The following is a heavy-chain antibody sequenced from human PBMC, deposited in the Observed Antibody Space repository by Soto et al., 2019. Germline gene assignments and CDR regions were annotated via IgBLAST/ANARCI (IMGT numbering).Heavy chain of an antibody. CDR1: GFTFSSYA. V-gene: IGHV3-30-3*01. D-gene: IGHD2-2*01. CDR3: ARDRVVVVPAAVDY. Sequence: PGGSLRLSCAASGFTFSSYAMHWVRQAPGKGLEWVAVISYDGSNKYYADSVKGRFTIPRDNSKNTLYLQMNSLRPEDTAVYYCARDRVVVVPAAVDYWGQGTLVTVSS. J-gene: IGHJ4*02. CDR2: ISYDGSNK.